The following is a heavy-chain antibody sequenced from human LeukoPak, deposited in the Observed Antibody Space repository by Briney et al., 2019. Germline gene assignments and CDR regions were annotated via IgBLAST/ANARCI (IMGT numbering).Heavy chain of an antibody. CDR2: IHYSGST. J-gene: IGHJ4*02. Sequence: SETLSLTRTVSGGTISSYYWNWIRQPPGKGLEWIGYIHYSGSTKYNPSLKSRVTISVDTSKNQFSLKLSSVTAADTAVYYCARWYSSGWAFDYWGQGTLVTVSS. V-gene: IGHV4-59*08. D-gene: IGHD6-19*01. CDR1: GGTISSYY. CDR3: ARWYSSGWAFDY.